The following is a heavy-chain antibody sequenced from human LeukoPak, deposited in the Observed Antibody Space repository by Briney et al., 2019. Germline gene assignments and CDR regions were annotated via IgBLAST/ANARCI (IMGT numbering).Heavy chain of an antibody. CDR1: EFDFSSHA. V-gene: IGHV3-23*01. CDR3: AKDRTGTTYYFDY. CDR2: ISISGSKT. Sequence: GGSLRLSCAASEFDFSSHAMTWVRQAPGKGLEWVSAISISGSKTYYADSVKGRFTISRDNSKNTLYLQMNSLRAEDTAVYYCAKDRTGTTYYFDYWGQGTLVTVSS. D-gene: IGHD1-7*01. J-gene: IGHJ4*02.